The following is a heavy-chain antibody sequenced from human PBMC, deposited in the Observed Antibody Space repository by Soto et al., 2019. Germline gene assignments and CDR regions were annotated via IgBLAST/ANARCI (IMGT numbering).Heavy chain of an antibody. Sequence: SVKVSCKASGGTFSSYAISWVRQAPGQGLEWMGGIIPIFGTANYAQKFQGRVTITADESTSTAYMELSSLRSEDTAVYYCARESSYYDILTGYYRGSYYGMDVWGQGTTVTVS. CDR3: ARESSYYDILTGYYRGSYYGMDV. V-gene: IGHV1-69*13. CDR2: IIPIFGTA. J-gene: IGHJ6*02. CDR1: GGTFSSYA. D-gene: IGHD3-9*01.